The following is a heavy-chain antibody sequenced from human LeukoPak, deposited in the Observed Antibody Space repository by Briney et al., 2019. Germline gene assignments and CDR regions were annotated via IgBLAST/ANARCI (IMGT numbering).Heavy chain of an antibody. D-gene: IGHD4-17*01. J-gene: IGHJ4*02. CDR2: ISAYNGNT. V-gene: IGHV1-18*01. CDR1: VYTFTNYG. CDR3: ARDFGVSTVIPVEY. Sequence: ASVKVSCKASVYTFTNYGISWVRQAPGQGLEWMGWISAYNGNTNYAQKLQGRVTMTTDTSTSTAYMELRSLRSDDTAVYYCARDFGVSTVIPVEYWGQGTLVTVSS.